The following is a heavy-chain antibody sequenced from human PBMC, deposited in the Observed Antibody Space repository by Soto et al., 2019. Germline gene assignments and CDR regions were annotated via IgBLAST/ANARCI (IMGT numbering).Heavy chain of an antibody. J-gene: IGHJ4*02. Sequence: SETLSLTCTVSGGSISSSSYYWGWIRQPPGKGLEWIGSIYYSGSTYYNPSLKSRVTISVDTSKNQFSLKLSSVTAADTAVYYCARTYDFWSGYSDYWGQGTPVTVSS. D-gene: IGHD3-3*01. CDR2: IYYSGST. V-gene: IGHV4-39*01. CDR1: GGSISSSSYY. CDR3: ARTYDFWSGYSDY.